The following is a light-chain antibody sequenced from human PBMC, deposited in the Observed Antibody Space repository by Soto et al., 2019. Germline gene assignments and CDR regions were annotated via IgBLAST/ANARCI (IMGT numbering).Light chain of an antibody. J-gene: IGKJ2*01. CDR1: QSVGSY. V-gene: IGKV3-15*01. Sequence: EIVMTQSPATLSVSPGGRATLSCRASQSVGSYLAWYQQRPGQPPRLLIYGASTRATGIPARFSGSGSGTEFSLTISSLPSEDFAVYYCQQYNTWPPRYTFGQGTKLEIK. CDR3: QQYNTWPPRYT. CDR2: GAS.